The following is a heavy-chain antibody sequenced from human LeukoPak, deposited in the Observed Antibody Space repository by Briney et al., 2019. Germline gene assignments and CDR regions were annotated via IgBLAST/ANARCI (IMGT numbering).Heavy chain of an antibody. V-gene: IGHV3-23*01. CDR1: GFTFSSYA. CDR3: AKDLVYCGGDCSTPSFDY. Sequence: GGSLRLSCAASGFTFSSYAMSWVRQAPGKGLEWVSAISGSGGSTYYADSVKGRFTISRDNSKNTLYLQMNSLRAEDTAVYYCAKDLVYCGGDCSTPSFDYWGQGTLATVSS. D-gene: IGHD2-21*01. J-gene: IGHJ4*02. CDR2: ISGSGGST.